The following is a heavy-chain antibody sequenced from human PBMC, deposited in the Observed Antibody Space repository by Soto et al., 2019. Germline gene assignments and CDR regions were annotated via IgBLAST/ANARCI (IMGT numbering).Heavy chain of an antibody. CDR2: IIPIFGTA. CDR3: AGPRIAAAGYYYYGMDV. CDR1: GGTFSSYA. V-gene: IGHV1-69*01. J-gene: IGHJ6*02. Sequence: QVQLVQSGAEVKKPGSSVKVSCKASGGTFSSYAISWVRQAPGQGLEWMGGIIPIFGTADYARKFQGRVTITADESTSTAYMERSSLRSEDTAVYDCAGPRIAAAGYYYYGMDVWGQGTTVTVSS. D-gene: IGHD6-13*01.